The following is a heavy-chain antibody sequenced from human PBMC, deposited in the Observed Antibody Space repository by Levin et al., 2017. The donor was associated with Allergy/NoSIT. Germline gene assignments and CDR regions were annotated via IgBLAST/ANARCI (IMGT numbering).Heavy chain of an antibody. CDR1: GGTFSSYA. CDR2: IIPIFGTA. Sequence: KISCKASGGTFSSYAISWVRQAPGQGLEWMGGIIPIFGTANYAQKFQGRVTITADESTSTAYMELSSLRSEDTAVYYCARTLGYCSSTSCYMVPFDYWGQGTLVTVSS. CDR3: ARTLGYCSSTSCYMVPFDY. J-gene: IGHJ4*02. D-gene: IGHD2-2*02. V-gene: IGHV1-69*01.